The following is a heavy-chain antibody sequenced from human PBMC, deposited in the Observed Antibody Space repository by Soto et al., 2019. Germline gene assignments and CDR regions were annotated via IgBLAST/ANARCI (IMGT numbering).Heavy chain of an antibody. CDR1: GFTFSSDA. J-gene: IGHJ4*02. CDR2: VSGSGGST. V-gene: IGHV3-23*01. Sequence: PGGSLRLSCAASGFTFSSDAMSWVRQAPGKGLEWVSSVSGSGGSTYYADSVKGRFTISRDNSKNTQYLQMNSLRAEDTAVYYCAKASSAVAGRYYFDYWGQGTLVTVSS. D-gene: IGHD6-19*01. CDR3: AKASSAVAGRYYFDY.